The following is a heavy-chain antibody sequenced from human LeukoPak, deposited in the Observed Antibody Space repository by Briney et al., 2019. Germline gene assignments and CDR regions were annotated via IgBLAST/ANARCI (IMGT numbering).Heavy chain of an antibody. Sequence: ASVKVSCKASGYTFIDYYIIWMRQAPGRGLEYMGWINPKSGATRNGQSFQGRINMTRATYVNTAYMELGTLRSDDAAIYFCARDSAVSCTSTSCHVPLDYWGQRTLVSVSS. V-gene: IGHV1-2*02. CDR1: GYTFIDYY. J-gene: IGHJ4*02. CDR3: ARDSAVSCTSTSCHVPLDY. D-gene: IGHD2-2*01. CDR2: INPKSGAT.